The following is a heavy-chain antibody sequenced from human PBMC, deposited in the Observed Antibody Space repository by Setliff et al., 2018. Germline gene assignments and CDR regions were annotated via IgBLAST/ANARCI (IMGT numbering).Heavy chain of an antibody. V-gene: IGHV1-2*07. CDR1: GYTFTDYY. Sequence: ASVKVSCKPSGYTFTDYYIHWVRQAPGQGLEWMGWINPKNGDIFYAPKFAGRVTMTRDTPIGTVYMELSLLTSDDTAVYFCARRVGSVGIQLPDYWGQGTLVTVSS. D-gene: IGHD5-18*01. J-gene: IGHJ4*02. CDR3: ARRVGSVGIQLPDY. CDR2: INPKNGDI.